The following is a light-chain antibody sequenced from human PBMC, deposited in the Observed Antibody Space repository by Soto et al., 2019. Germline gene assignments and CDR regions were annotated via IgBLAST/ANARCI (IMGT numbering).Light chain of an antibody. CDR1: QNIGYF. CDR2: AAS. Sequence: DIQMTQSPSSLSASVGDRVTISCRASQNIGYFLNWYQQKPGKAPKLLIYAASSLQSGVPSRISGSGSGTDFTLTISSLQPEDFASYYCQQSYSGLPMYTFGQGTKLEIK. V-gene: IGKV1-39*01. CDR3: QQSYSGLPMYT. J-gene: IGKJ2*01.